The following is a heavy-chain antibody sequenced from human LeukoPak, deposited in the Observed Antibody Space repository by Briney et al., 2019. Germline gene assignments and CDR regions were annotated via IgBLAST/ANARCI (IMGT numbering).Heavy chain of an antibody. CDR3: AKRRLGSGWYETSDY. Sequence: QPGGALILSFASSGFTFSSYAMSWVRPAPGKGLEWLSIIRVIGGSTYYAVSEKCRFTISRHNSKHTLHLQMNSLRGDDTAVYDCAKRRLGSGWYETSDYWGQGTLVTVSS. V-gene: IGHV3-23*01. CDR2: IRVIGGST. D-gene: IGHD6-19*01. CDR1: GFTFSSYA. J-gene: IGHJ4*02.